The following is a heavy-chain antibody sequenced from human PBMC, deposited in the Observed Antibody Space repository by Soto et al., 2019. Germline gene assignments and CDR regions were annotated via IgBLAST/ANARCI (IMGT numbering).Heavy chain of an antibody. J-gene: IGHJ4*02. CDR3: ARGPYDFWSGYLVDY. D-gene: IGHD3-3*01. CDR1: GYTFNDYY. Sequence: QVQLVQSGAEVKKPGASVKVSCQASGYTFNDYYMHWVRQAPGQGPEWMGWIIPSSGDTKYAQKFQGRVTMTRDTSISTAYMELSRLRSDDTAVYYCARGPYDFWSGYLVDYWGQGTLVTVSS. V-gene: IGHV1-2*02. CDR2: IIPSSGDT.